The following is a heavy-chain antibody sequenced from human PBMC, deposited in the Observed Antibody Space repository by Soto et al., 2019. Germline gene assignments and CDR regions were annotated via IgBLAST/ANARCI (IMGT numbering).Heavy chain of an antibody. Sequence: PGGSLRLSCAASGFTFSSYSVNWVRQAPGKGLEWVSGIRWNGGSIGYADSVKGRFTISRDNAKNSLYLQMNSLRAEDTALYYCAKDKRGYDLYYMDVWGKGTTVTVSS. CDR1: GFTFSSYS. V-gene: IGHV3-9*01. CDR2: IRWNGGSI. CDR3: AKDKRGYDLYYMDV. J-gene: IGHJ6*03.